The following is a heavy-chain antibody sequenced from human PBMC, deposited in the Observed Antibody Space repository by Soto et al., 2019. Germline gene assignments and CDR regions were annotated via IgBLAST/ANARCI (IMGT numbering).Heavy chain of an antibody. CDR2: IIPIFGTA. V-gene: IGHV1-69*13. J-gene: IGHJ4*02. Sequence: SVEVSCKASGGTFSSYASSWVRQAPGQGLEWMGGIIPIFGTANYAQKFQGRVTITADESTSTAYMELSSLRSEDTAVYYCARGPPYGVVVVAATEYYFDYWGQGTLVTVSS. CDR3: ARGPPYGVVVVAATEYYFDY. CDR1: GGTFSSYA. D-gene: IGHD2-15*01.